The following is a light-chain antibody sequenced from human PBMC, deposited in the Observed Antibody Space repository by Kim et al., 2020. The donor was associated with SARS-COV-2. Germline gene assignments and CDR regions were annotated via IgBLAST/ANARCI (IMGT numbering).Light chain of an antibody. CDR2: GAS. V-gene: IGKV3-20*01. CDR1: QSVSSSY. Sequence: EIVLTQSPGTLSLSPGERATLSCRASQSVSSSYLGWYQQKPGQAPRLLIYGASSRATGIPDRFSGSGSGTDFTLTISRLEPEDFAVYYCQQYGGSFWTFGQGTKVEIK. CDR3: QQYGGSFWT. J-gene: IGKJ1*01.